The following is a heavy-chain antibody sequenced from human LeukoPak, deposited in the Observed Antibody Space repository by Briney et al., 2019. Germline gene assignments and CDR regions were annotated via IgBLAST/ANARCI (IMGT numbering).Heavy chain of an antibody. Sequence: GGSLRLSCAASGFTFNNYGMSWVRQAPGKGLEWVANIKQDGSEKHYVDSVKGRFTISRDNSENSLYLQMNSLRAEDTAVYYCEGSGFWGQGTLVTVSS. D-gene: IGHD6-25*01. CDR2: IKQDGSEK. CDR1: GFTFNNYG. CDR3: EGSGF. J-gene: IGHJ4*02. V-gene: IGHV3-7*01.